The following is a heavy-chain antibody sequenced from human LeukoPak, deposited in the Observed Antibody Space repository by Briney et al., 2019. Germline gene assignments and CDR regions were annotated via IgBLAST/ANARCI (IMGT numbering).Heavy chain of an antibody. D-gene: IGHD1-1*01. V-gene: IGHV3-74*01. Sequence: GGSLRLSCAASGFTFSSYWMHWVRQAPGKGLVWVSRINSDGSSTSYADSVKGRFTISRDNAKNTLYLQMNSLRAEDTAVYYCARVMRNWNDEGIYYYYYMDVWGKGTTVTISS. CDR1: GFTFSSYW. CDR2: INSDGSST. CDR3: ARVMRNWNDEGIYYYYYMDV. J-gene: IGHJ6*03.